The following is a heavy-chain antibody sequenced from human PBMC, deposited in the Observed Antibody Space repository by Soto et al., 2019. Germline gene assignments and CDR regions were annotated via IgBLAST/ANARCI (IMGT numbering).Heavy chain of an antibody. CDR1: GFMFTSEA. V-gene: IGHV3-23*01. CDR2: VSGGGVDT. D-gene: IGHD3-16*01. CDR3: AKTGVRSGLWEALDV. J-gene: IGHJ3*01. Sequence: EVKLLESGGGLVQPGGSLRLSCAASGFMFTSEAMTWVRQVPGKGLQWVALVSGGGVDTHYRDSVKGRFIISRDNSKNTVYLEMSSLRADDTAVYHCAKTGVRSGLWEALDVWGQGAMVIVSS.